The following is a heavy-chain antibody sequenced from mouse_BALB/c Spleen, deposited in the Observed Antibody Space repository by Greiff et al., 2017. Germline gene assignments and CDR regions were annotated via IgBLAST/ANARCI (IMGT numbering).Heavy chain of an antibody. CDR1: GYNFTSYW. CDR3: ARFGYRGY. D-gene: IGHD1-2*01. CDR2: IYPGSGST. J-gene: IGHJ2*01. Sequence: VQLQESGAELVKPGTSVKLSCKASGYNFTSYWINWVKLRPGQGLEWIGDIYPGSGSTNYNEKFKSKATLTVDTSSSTAYMQLSSLASEDSALYYCARFGYRGYWGQGTTLTVAA. V-gene: IGHV1-55*01.